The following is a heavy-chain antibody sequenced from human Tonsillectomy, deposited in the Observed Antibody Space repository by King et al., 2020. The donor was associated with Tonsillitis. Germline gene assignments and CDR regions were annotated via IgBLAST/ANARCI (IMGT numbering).Heavy chain of an antibody. J-gene: IGHJ4*02. CDR3: AKSTVSDFRAFAS. Sequence: VQLVESGGGLVQPGGSLRLSCAASEFTFDNYAMTWVRQAPGKGLEWISTIGTSGLSTYYADSVKGRFTISRDNSKNTLFLQMSSLRAEDTATYYCAKSTVSDFRAFASWGGGTLVTVSS. V-gene: IGHV3-23*04. CDR1: EFTFDNYA. D-gene: IGHD2-21*02. CDR2: IGTSGLST.